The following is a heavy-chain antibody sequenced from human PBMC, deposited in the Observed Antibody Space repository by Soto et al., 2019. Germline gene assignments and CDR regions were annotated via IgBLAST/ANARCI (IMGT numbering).Heavy chain of an antibody. CDR2: ISWDGGST. V-gene: IGHV3-43*01. Sequence: GVSLRLSCAASGFTFDDYTMHWVRQAPGKGLEWVSLISWDGGSTYYADSVKGRFTISRDNSKNSLYLQMNSLRTEDTALYYCAKDIGLGDSSSFSYYYYGMDVWGQGTTVTVSS. CDR1: GFTFDDYT. D-gene: IGHD6-6*01. CDR3: AKDIGLGDSSSFSYYYYGMDV. J-gene: IGHJ6*02.